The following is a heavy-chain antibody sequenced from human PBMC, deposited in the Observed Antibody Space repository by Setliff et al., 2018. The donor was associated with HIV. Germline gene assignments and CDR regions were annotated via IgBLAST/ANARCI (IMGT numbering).Heavy chain of an antibody. CDR2: VYHGGST. CDR3: ASGEPYYYDSTGYSGNYFDY. CDR1: GGSISSSNW. Sequence: SETLSLTCAVSGGSISSSNWWSWVRQPPGKGLEWIGEVYHGGSTNYNPSLKSRVSISVDKSKNQFSLKLAPVTAADTAVYYCASGEPYYYDSTGYSGNYFDYWGQGTLVTVSS. D-gene: IGHD3-22*01. J-gene: IGHJ4*02. V-gene: IGHV4-4*02.